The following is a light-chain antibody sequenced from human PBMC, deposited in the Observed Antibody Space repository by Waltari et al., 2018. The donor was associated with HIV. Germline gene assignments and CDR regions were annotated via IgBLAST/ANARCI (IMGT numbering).Light chain of an antibody. V-gene: IGLV1-44*01. J-gene: IGLJ2*01. CDR1: SSNIGDNT. Sequence: QSVLTQPPSASGTPGQRVTISCSGSSSNIGDNTVNWYQHLPGTAPKLLIYTNTQRPSGVPDRFSCSKSGTSASLAISGLQSEDEADYYCATWDDSLNGHVVFGGGTKLTVL. CDR3: ATWDDSLNGHVV. CDR2: TNT.